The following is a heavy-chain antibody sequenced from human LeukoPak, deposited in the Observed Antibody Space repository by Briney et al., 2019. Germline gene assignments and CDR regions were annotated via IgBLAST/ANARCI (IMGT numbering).Heavy chain of an antibody. D-gene: IGHD3-22*01. CDR3: AKDTRTYYYDRSGYHQYNWFDP. CDR2: ISGSGDST. J-gene: IGHJ5*02. CDR1: GFTFSSYA. Sequence: GGSLRLSCAASGFTFSSYAMNWVRQAPGKGLEWVSAISGSGDSTYYADSVKGRFTISRDNSKNTLYLQMNSLRAEDTAVYYCAKDTRTYYYDRSGYHQYNWFDPWGQGTLVTVSS. V-gene: IGHV3-23*01.